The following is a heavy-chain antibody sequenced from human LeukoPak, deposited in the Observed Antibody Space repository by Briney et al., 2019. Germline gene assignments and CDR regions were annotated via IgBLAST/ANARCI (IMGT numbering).Heavy chain of an antibody. J-gene: IGHJ5*02. CDR3: ARDLSIAARNWFDP. Sequence: SVKVSCKASGGTFSSYTISWVRQAPGQGLEWMGRIIPILGIANYAQKFQGRVTITADKSTSTAYMELSSLRFEDTAVYYCARDLSIAARNWFDPWGQGTLVTVSS. V-gene: IGHV1-69*04. CDR1: GGTFSSYT. D-gene: IGHD6-6*01. CDR2: IIPILGIA.